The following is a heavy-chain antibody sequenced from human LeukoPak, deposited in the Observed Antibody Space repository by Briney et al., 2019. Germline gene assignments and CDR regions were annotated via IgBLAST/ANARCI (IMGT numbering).Heavy chain of an antibody. J-gene: IGHJ3*02. CDR3: ARGGSPPEALGDAFDI. D-gene: IGHD1-26*01. Sequence: PGGSLRLSCAASGFTFSSHWMHWVRQAPGEGLVRVSRINSDGSSTINADSVKGRFTISRDNAKNTLYLQMNSLRVEDTAVYFCARGGSPPEALGDAFDIWGQGTMVTVSS. V-gene: IGHV3-74*01. CDR1: GFTFSSHW. CDR2: INSDGSST.